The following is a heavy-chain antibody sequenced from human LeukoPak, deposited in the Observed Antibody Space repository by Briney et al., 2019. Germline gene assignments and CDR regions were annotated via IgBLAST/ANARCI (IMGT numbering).Heavy chain of an antibody. CDR3: AKSMTLQWRGFFDL. D-gene: IGHD6-19*01. CDR1: GFTFSTYA. CDR2: ISDSGANT. V-gene: IGHV3-23*01. J-gene: IGHJ2*01. Sequence: PGGSLRLSCAASGFTFSTYAMSWVRQAPGKGLEWVSTISDSGANTYYADSVRGRFTISRDNSENTLYLQKNSLRADDTAIYYYAKSMTLQWRGFFDLWGRGTHVTVSS.